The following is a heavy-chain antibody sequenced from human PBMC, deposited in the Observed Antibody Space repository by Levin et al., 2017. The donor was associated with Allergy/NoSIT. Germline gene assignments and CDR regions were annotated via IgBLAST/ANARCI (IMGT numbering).Heavy chain of an antibody. J-gene: IGHJ4*02. V-gene: IGHV3-21*01. Sequence: MPGGSLRLSCAASGFTFRSYSMNWVRQAPGKGLEWVSTISSTSTYIYYAESMKGRFTISRDNAKNSVYLQMSSLRAEDTAVYYCSRDLSFGNPQGFDCWGQGTLVTVSS. CDR3: SRDLSFGNPQGFDC. CDR1: GFTFRSYS. D-gene: IGHD1-14*01. CDR2: ISSTSTYI.